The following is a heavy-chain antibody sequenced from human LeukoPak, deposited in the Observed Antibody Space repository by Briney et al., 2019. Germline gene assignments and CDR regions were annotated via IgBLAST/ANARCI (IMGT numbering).Heavy chain of an antibody. CDR2: ISNSGDTT. V-gene: IGHV3-23*01. CDR3: ARGSPLSYYFAY. D-gene: IGHD2/OR15-2a*01. CDR1: GFTFSTYA. J-gene: IGHJ4*02. Sequence: GGSLRLSCAASGFTFSTYAMHWVRQAPGKGLEWVSIISNSGDTTYHAGSVKGRFTISRDNSKNTLFLQMNSLRAEDTAVYYCARGSPLSYYFAYWGEGTLVTASS.